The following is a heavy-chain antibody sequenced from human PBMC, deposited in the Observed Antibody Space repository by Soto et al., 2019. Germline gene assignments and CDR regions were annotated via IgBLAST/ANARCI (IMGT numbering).Heavy chain of an antibody. V-gene: IGHV4-59*08. CDR1: GGSISSYY. CDR3: ARHQAARPNQFYFDY. J-gene: IGHJ4*02. D-gene: IGHD6-6*01. Sequence: SETLSLTCTVSGGSISSYYWSWIRQPPGKGLEWIGYIYHSGSTNYNPSLKSRVTISVDTSKNQFSLKLSSVTAADTAVYYCARHQAARPNQFYFDYWGQGTLVTVSS. CDR2: IYHSGST.